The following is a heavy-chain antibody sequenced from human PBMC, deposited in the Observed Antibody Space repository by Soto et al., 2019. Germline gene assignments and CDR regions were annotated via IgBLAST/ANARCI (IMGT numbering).Heavy chain of an antibody. CDR1: GFSVRTIY. Sequence: GGSLRLSCAASGFSVRTIYMSWVRQAPGKGLEWVSVFESGGSIYYADSVKGRFIISRDYAKNTVYLQMNSLTVEDTAVYYCARAGVTPDFFDYWGQGTLVTVSS. CDR2: FESGGSI. J-gene: IGHJ4*02. V-gene: IGHV3-53*01. CDR3: ARAGVTPDFFDY. D-gene: IGHD2-21*02.